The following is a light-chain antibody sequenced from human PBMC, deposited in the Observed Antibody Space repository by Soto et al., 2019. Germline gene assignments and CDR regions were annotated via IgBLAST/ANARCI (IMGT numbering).Light chain of an antibody. CDR1: QSISSW. J-gene: IGKJ1*01. CDR2: DAS. Sequence: DIQMTQSPSTLSATAGDRVTITCRASQSISSWLAWYQHKPGEAPKLLIYDASNLDSGVPSRFSGSGSGTEFSLTISNLKPDDCATDYCQQYENYWTCGQGTKGDIK. CDR3: QQYENYWT. V-gene: IGKV1-5*01.